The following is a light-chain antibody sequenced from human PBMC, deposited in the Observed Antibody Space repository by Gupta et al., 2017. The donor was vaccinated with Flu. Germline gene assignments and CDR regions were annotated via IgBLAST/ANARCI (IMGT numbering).Light chain of an antibody. V-gene: IGLV2-8*01. CDR2: EVS. CDR1: RSDGGGYNY. Sequence: RSDGGGYNYVSWNQKRPSEAPKLLIYEVSKRPSGVPDRFSGSKSGNTASLTVARHQAEDEANYYCSSYAGSNNWVFGGGTTLTVL. J-gene: IGLJ3*02. CDR3: SSYAGSNNWV.